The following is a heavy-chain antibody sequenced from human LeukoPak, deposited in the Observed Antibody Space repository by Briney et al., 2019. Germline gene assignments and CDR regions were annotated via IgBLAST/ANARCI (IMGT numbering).Heavy chain of an antibody. D-gene: IGHD6-13*01. V-gene: IGHV1-8*03. J-gene: IGHJ4*02. CDR3: ARGGDGSSLVLVDY. Sequence: ASVKVSCKASGYTFTSYDINWVRQATGQGLEWMGWMNPNSGNTGYAQKFQGRVTITRNTSISTAYMELNSLRSEDTAVYYCARGGDGSSLVLVDYWGQGTLVTVSS. CDR1: GYTFTSYD. CDR2: MNPNSGNT.